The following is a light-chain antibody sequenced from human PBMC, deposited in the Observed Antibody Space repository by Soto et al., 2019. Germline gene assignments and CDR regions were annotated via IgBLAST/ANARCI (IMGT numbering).Light chain of an antibody. CDR3: QQGYSTPRT. CDR1: QSITNC. V-gene: IGKV1-39*01. CDR2: TPS. J-gene: IGKJ5*01. Sequence: IQMTQSHSTLPASVGCRLTITCRASQSITNCLNWYQQKPGKAPKILIFTPSSLQTGVPSRFSGSGSGTDFALTISSLQTEDFATYYCQQGYSTPRTFGQGTRLEIK.